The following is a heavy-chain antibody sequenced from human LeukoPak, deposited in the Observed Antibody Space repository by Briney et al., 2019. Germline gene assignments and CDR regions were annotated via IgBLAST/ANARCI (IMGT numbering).Heavy chain of an antibody. Sequence: GGSLRLSCAASGFTFSDYYMSWIRQAPGKGLEWVSYISSSGSTIYYADSVKGRFTISRDNAKNSLYLQMNSLRAEDTAVYYCASQAKYLRGFLDYWGQGTLVTVSS. D-gene: IGHD3-10*01. V-gene: IGHV3-11*01. CDR2: ISSSGSTI. CDR3: ASQAKYLRGFLDY. CDR1: GFTFSDYY. J-gene: IGHJ4*02.